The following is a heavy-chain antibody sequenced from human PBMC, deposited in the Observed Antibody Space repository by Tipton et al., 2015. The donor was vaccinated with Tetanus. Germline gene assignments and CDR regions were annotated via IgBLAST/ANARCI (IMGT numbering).Heavy chain of an antibody. CDR3: ARHLYGYWFDP. CDR2: IYFEGST. D-gene: IGHD2/OR15-2a*01. J-gene: IGHJ5*02. V-gene: IGHV4-39*02. Sequence: SGYYMTWIRQSPGKGLEWIASIYFEGSTYYSPSLKSRLTIDVDTSQNLFSLRLTSVTAADTAVYYCARHLYGYWFDPWGQGALVTVSS. CDR1: SGYY.